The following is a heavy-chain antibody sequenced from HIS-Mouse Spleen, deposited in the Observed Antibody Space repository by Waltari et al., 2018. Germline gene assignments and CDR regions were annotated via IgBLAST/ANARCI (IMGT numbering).Heavy chain of an antibody. CDR2: IYYSGGP. V-gene: IGHV4-39*07. CDR1: GGSISSSSYY. Sequence: QLQLQESGPGLVKPSETLSLTCTVSGGSISSSSYYWGWIRQPPGKGLEWIGGIYYSGGPYYNPSLKSRVTISVDTSKNQFSLKLSSVTAADTAVYYCAREIPYSSSWYDWYLDLWGRGTLVTVSS. J-gene: IGHJ2*01. D-gene: IGHD6-13*01. CDR3: AREIPYSSSWYDWYLDL.